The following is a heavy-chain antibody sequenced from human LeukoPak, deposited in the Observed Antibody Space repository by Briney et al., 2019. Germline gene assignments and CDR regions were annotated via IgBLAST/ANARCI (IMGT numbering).Heavy chain of an antibody. Sequence: PGGSLRLSCAASGFTFSSYAMSWVRQAPGKGLEWVSAMSGRSGSTYYADSVKGRFTISRDNAKNTLYLQMNSLRAEDTAVYYCAKGGSSSGWYFMVEQYYFDYWGQGTLVTVSS. CDR1: GFTFSSYA. CDR2: MSGRSGST. D-gene: IGHD6-19*01. CDR3: AKGGSSSGWYFMVEQYYFDY. J-gene: IGHJ4*02. V-gene: IGHV3-23*01.